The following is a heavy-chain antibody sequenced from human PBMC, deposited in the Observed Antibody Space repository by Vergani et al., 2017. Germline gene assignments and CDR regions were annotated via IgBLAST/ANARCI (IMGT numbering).Heavy chain of an antibody. J-gene: IGHJ5*02. Sequence: QLQLQQSGPGLVKPSETLSLTCTVSGGSFSTGGQSWTWLRQSAGKGLEWIGRIYTSGATNYNPSLRSRAIMSVDTSKNQFSLTLTSVTAADTAVYYCASDTHSGQRADRWGQGILVTVTS. D-gene: IGHD6-19*01. CDR2: IYTSGAT. CDR1: GGSFSTGGQS. V-gene: IGHV4-61*02. CDR3: ASDTHSGQRADR.